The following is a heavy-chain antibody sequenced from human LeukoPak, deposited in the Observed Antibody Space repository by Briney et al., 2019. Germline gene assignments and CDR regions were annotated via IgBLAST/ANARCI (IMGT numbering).Heavy chain of an antibody. Sequence: AGGSLRLSCAASGFTFSSYMMNWVRQAPGKGLEWVSSINSGSTYTYYTESVKGRFTVSRGNAKNSLYLQMNSLRAEDTAIYYCTRVGYIDEGIDYWGQGTLVTVSS. CDR2: INSGSTYT. CDR3: TRVGYIDEGIDY. J-gene: IGHJ4*02. D-gene: IGHD5-24*01. V-gene: IGHV3-21*06. CDR1: GFTFSSYM.